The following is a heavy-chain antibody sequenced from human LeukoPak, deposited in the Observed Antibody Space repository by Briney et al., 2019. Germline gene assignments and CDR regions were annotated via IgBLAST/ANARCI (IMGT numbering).Heavy chain of an antibody. D-gene: IGHD5-18*01. CDR1: GFTFSSYV. CDR2: ISYDGSNE. Sequence: GGSLRLSCAASGFTFSSYVMHWVRQAPGKGLEWVAIISYDGSNEYYADSVKGRFTISRDNSKNTLYLQMNSLRAADTAVYYCARVLDTAMARDYFDYWGQGTLVTVSS. J-gene: IGHJ4*02. V-gene: IGHV3-30*04. CDR3: ARVLDTAMARDYFDY.